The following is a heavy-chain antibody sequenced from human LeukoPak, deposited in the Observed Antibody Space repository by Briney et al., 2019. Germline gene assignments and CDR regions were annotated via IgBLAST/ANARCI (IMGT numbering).Heavy chain of an antibody. J-gene: IGHJ4*02. CDR1: GYSISSGYY. Sequence: SETLSLXCAVSGYSISSGYYWGWIRQPPGKGLEWIGSIYHSGSTYYNPSLKSRVTISVDTSKNQFSLKLSSVTAADTAVYYCARHPTYYYDSSGYYYDSWGQGTLVTVSS. V-gene: IGHV4-38-2*01. CDR3: ARHPTYYYDSSGYYYDS. D-gene: IGHD3-22*01. CDR2: IYHSGST.